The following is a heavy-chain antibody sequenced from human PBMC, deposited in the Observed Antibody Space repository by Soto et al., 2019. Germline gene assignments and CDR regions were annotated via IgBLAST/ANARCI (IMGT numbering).Heavy chain of an antibody. Sequence: PSETLSLTCAVSGGSISSGGYSWSWIRQPPGKGLEWIGYIYHSGSTYYNPSLKSRVTISVDRSKNQFSLKVRSVTAADTAVYYCAREKPYSSSWYHDYWGQGTLVTVS. CDR3: AREKPYSSSWYHDY. CDR2: IYHSGST. J-gene: IGHJ4*02. V-gene: IGHV4-30-2*01. CDR1: GGSISSGGYS. D-gene: IGHD6-13*01.